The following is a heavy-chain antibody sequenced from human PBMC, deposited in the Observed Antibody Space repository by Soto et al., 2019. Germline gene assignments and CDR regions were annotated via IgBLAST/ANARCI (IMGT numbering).Heavy chain of an antibody. CDR1: GYTFTSYG. Sequence: ASVKVSCKASGYTFTSYGISWVRQAPGQGLEWMGWISAYNGNTNYAQKLQGRVTMTTDTSTSTAYMELRSLRSDDTAVYYCGRGEGPPPVYYMDVWGKGTTVTVSS. CDR3: GRGEGPPPVYYMDV. J-gene: IGHJ6*03. CDR2: ISAYNGNT. V-gene: IGHV1-18*01.